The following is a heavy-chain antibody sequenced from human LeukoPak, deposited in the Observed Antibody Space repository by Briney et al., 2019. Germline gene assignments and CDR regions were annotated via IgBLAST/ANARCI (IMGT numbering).Heavy chain of an antibody. J-gene: IGHJ4*02. D-gene: IGHD3-22*01. Sequence: GGSLRLSCAASGFTFDDYAMHWVRQAPGKGLEWVSGISWNSGSIGYADSVKGRLTISRDNAKNSLYLQMNSLRAEDTALYYCAKGGGGTYYYDSSGYDYWDQGTLVTVSS. CDR1: GFTFDDYA. CDR3: AKGGGGTYYYDSSGYDY. CDR2: ISWNSGSI. V-gene: IGHV3-9*01.